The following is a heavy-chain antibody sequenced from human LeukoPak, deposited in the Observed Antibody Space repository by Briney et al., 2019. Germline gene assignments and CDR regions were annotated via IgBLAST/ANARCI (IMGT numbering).Heavy chain of an antibody. D-gene: IGHD2-15*01. CDR1: GLSFSTSE. CDR3: ARGGGYCRGGTCCCHSFDY. Sequence: GGSLRLSCAASGLSFSTSEMNWVRQAPGKGLEWVAYISSSDNTIYYADSVKGRFTISRDNANNFLYLQMNSVRVEDTAVYYCARGGGYCRGGTCCCHSFDYWGQGILVTVSS. CDR2: ISSSDNTI. V-gene: IGHV3-48*03. J-gene: IGHJ4*02.